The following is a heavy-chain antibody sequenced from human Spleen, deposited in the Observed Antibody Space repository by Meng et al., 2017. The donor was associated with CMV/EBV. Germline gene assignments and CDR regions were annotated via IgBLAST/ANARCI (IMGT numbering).Heavy chain of an antibody. Sequence: SGVTFSSDAMQWVRQAPGKGLEWVTVISYDGSNDYYADSVKGRFTISRDNSKNTLYLQMNSLRPEDTAVYYCARDGETLNGAYYFDYWGQGTLVTVSS. CDR3: ARDGETLNGAYYFDY. CDR2: ISYDGSND. CDR1: GVTFSSDA. V-gene: IGHV3-30*04. D-gene: IGHD3-10*01. J-gene: IGHJ4*02.